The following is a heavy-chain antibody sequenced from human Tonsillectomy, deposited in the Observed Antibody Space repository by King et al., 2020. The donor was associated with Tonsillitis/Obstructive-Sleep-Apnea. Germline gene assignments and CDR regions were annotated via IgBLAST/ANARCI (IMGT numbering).Heavy chain of an antibody. CDR1: GGSISSYY. J-gene: IGHJ3*02. V-gene: IGHV4-59*08. CDR3: ASLPISTGYSSSWYPDAFDI. D-gene: IGHD6-13*01. Sequence: VQLQKSGPGLVKPSETLSLTCTVSGGSISSYYWSWIRQPPGKGLEWIGYIYYSGSTNYNPSLKSRVTISVDTSKNQFSLKLSSVTAADTAVYYCASLPISTGYSSSWYPDAFDIWGQGTMVTVSS. CDR2: IYYSGST.